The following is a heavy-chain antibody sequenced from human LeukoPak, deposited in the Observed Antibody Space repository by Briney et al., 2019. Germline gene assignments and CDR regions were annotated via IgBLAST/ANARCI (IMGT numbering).Heavy chain of an antibody. CDR3: ARAGIMITFGGVIDP. J-gene: IGHJ5*02. CDR2: ISAYNGNT. V-gene: IGHV1-18*01. Sequence: ASVKVSCKASGYTFTSYGISWVRQAPGQGLEWMGWISAYNGNTNYAQKLQGRVTMTTDTSTSTAYMELRSLRSDDTAVYYCARAGIMITFGGVIDPWGQGTLVTVSS. CDR1: GYTFTSYG. D-gene: IGHD3-16*01.